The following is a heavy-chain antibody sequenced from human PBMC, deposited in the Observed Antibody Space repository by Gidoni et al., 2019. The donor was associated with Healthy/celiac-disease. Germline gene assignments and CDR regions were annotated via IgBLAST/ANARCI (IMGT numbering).Heavy chain of an antibody. CDR3: ARDPVNDFWSGYYTDYFDY. CDR2: ISYDGSNK. J-gene: IGHJ4*02. V-gene: IGHV3-30-3*01. D-gene: IGHD3-3*01. Sequence: QVQLVESGGGVVQPGRSLRLSCAASGFTFSCYAMHWVRQAPGKGLEWVAVISYDGSNKYYADSVKGRFTISRDNSKNTLYLQMNSLRAEDTAVYYCARDPVNDFWSGYYTDYFDYWGQGTLVTVSS. CDR1: GFTFSCYA.